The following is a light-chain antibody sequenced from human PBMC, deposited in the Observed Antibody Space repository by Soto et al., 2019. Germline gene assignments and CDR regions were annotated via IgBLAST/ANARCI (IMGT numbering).Light chain of an antibody. CDR1: QSVDTY. J-gene: IGKJ3*01. CDR2: DAS. CDR3: QQRSNWPPLT. V-gene: IGKV3-11*01. Sequence: EVVLTQSPATLSLSPGERATLSCRASQSVDTYLAWYQQKPGQPPRLLIYDASNRATGIPARFSGSGSGTDFTLTIHTLEPEDFAVYYCQQRSNWPPLTFGPGTKV.